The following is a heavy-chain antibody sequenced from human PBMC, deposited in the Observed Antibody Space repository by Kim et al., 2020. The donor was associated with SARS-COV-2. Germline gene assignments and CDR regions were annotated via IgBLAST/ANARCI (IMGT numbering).Heavy chain of an antibody. CDR3: AGRRGYSYGGIDY. V-gene: IGHV1-8*01. D-gene: IGHD5-18*01. J-gene: IGHJ4*02. Sequence: AQKFQGRVTMTRNTSLSTSYMELSSLRSEDTAVYYCAGRRGYSYGGIDYWGQGALVTVSS.